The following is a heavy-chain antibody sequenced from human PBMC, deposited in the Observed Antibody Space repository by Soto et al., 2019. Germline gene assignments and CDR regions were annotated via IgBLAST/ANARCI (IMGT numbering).Heavy chain of an antibody. CDR2: IYHSVST. CDR3: PRERAEYDSSGIGGFDY. J-gene: IGHJ4*02. V-gene: IGHV4-30-2*01. Sequence: SETLSLTCAVSCGSISSGGYSWSWIRQPPGKGLEWIGYIYHSVSTYYNPSLKSRVTISVDRSKNQFSLKLSSVTAAATAVYYCPRERAEYDSSGIGGFDYWGQGTLVTLSS. D-gene: IGHD3-22*01. CDR1: CGSISSGGYS.